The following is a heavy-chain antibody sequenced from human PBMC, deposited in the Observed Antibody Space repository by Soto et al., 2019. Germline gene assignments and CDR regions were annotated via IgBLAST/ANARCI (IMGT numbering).Heavy chain of an antibody. Sequence: SETLSLTCTGSGGSVSSQYWSWIRQPAGKGLEWIGRIYNGGIPLIHPSLESRVALSLDTSKNQFSLTLSSVTAADTATYYCASPAYDKSVYYFDYWGRRTLVTVSS. CDR3: ASPAYDKSVYYFDY. V-gene: IGHV4-4*07. CDR2: IYNGGIP. J-gene: IGHJ4*02. D-gene: IGHD3-22*01. CDR1: GGSVSSQY.